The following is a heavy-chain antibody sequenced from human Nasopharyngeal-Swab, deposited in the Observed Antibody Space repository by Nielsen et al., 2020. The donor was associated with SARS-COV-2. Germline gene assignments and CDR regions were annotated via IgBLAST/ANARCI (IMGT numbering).Heavy chain of an antibody. CDR2: IDPNRGAT. V-gene: IGHV1-2*02. CDR3: AKDLLRYCSGGSCNSDYYGMDV. CDR1: GYTFTDYY. Sequence: ASVKVSCKASGYTFTDYYMHWVRQAPGQGLEWMGWIDPNRGATDYAQKFQGRVTMTRDPSISTAYMELSSLRPDDAAIYYCAKDLLRYCSGGSCNSDYYGMDVWGQGTTVTVSS. J-gene: IGHJ6*02. D-gene: IGHD2-15*01.